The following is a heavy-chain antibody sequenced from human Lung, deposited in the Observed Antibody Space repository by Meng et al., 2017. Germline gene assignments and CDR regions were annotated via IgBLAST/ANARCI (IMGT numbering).Heavy chain of an antibody. CDR2: INHSGST. Sequence: GPLKEVGPGLWKPPEILSLTCVVSGGSFSDNYWSWIRQPPGKGLEWIGEINHSGSTNYNPSLESRATISVDTSQNNLSLKLSSVTAADSAVYYCARGPTTMAHDFDYWGQGTLVTVSS. D-gene: IGHD4-11*01. J-gene: IGHJ4*02. CDR3: ARGPTTMAHDFDY. V-gene: IGHV4-34*01. CDR1: GGSFSDNY.